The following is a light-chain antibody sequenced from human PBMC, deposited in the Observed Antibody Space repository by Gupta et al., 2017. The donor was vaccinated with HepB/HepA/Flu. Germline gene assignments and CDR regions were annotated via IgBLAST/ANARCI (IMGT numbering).Light chain of an antibody. J-gene: IGKJ1*01. Sequence: EIVLTQAPGTLAFAPGERATLSCRASRSVSSSYLAWFQQNPGQAPRHPIYGASSRATGIPDRFSGTESGPAFTLTISVLEPVYFSVYYGQHYGSSPWTFGQGTKVEIK. V-gene: IGKV3-20*01. CDR3: QHYGSSPWT. CDR2: GAS. CDR1: RSVSSSY.